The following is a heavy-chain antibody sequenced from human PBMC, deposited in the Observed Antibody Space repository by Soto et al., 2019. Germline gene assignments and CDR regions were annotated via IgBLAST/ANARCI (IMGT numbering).Heavy chain of an antibody. Sequence: EVQLVESGGDLVQPGGFLRLSCAASGITFSTHAINWVRQAPGRGVEWFAPIRETSATHYADSVKGRFIISRENAKDSMFLQMNSLRSEDTAVYYCLDGDYNWGQGTLVTVSS. J-gene: IGHJ4*02. CDR3: LDGDYN. CDR1: GITFSTHA. CDR2: IRETSAT. V-gene: IGHV3-48*01. D-gene: IGHD4-17*01.